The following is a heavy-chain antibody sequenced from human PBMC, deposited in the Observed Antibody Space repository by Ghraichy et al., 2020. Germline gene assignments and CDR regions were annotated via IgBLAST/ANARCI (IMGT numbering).Heavy chain of an antibody. V-gene: IGHV3-48*01. J-gene: IGHJ4*02. CDR3: AKGTGSTNFRTHYFDY. CDR1: GFPFSLSS. D-gene: IGHD6-19*01. CDR2: IISTASTI. Sequence: GGSLRLSCAASGFPFSLSSMNWVRQAPGKGLEWVSYIISTASTIYYADSVKGRFTISRDNARNLLYLHMDSLRAEDMAVYYCAKGTGSTNFRTHYFDYWGQGAQVTVSS.